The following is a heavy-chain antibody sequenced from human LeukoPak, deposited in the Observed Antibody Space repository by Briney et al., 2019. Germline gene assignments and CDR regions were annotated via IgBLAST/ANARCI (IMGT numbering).Heavy chain of an antibody. V-gene: IGHV3-48*03. J-gene: IGHJ6*02. D-gene: IGHD2-21*01. CDR1: GFTFSSYE. CDR2: ISSSGSTI. CDR3: AKGQGQYSPLRNYGMDV. Sequence: GGSLRLSCAASGFTFSSYEMNWVRQAPGKGLEWVSYISSSGSTIYYADSVKGRFAISRDNAKNSLYLQMNSLRPEDTAVYYCAKGQGQYSPLRNYGMDVWGQGTTVTVSS.